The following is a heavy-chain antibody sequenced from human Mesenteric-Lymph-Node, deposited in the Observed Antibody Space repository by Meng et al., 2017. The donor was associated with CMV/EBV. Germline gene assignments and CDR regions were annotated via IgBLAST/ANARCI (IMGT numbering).Heavy chain of an antibody. Sequence: GGSLRLSCVASEFTFSNYNMNWVHQAPGKGLEWISSISLSSSYMYYADSVRGRFTISRDNAKNSLYLQMNSLRAEDTAVYYCARTNIVVVPAAKWFDPWGQGTLVTVSS. CDR3: ARTNIVVVPAAKWFDP. CDR1: EFTFSNYN. CDR2: ISLSSSYM. V-gene: IGHV3-21*01. J-gene: IGHJ5*02. D-gene: IGHD2-2*01.